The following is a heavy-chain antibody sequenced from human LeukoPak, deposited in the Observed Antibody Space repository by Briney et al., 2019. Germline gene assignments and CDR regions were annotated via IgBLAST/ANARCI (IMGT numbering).Heavy chain of an antibody. J-gene: IGHJ4*02. D-gene: IGHD6-19*01. CDR3: VRDIGAVAGTDDY. Sequence: GGSLRLSCAASGFTFSSYWMHWVRQAPGRGLVWVSRINSDGGSTTYADSVKGRFTISRDNAKKTLYLQMNSLRVEDTAVYYCVRDIGAVAGTDDYWGQGTLVTVSS. CDR2: INSDGGST. CDR1: GFTFSSYW. V-gene: IGHV3-74*01.